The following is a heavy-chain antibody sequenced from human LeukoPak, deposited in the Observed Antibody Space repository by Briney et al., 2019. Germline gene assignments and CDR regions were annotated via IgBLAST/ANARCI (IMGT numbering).Heavy chain of an antibody. J-gene: IGHJ2*01. Sequence: SETLSLTCSVSGASISLYYWSWVRQSAGKRPEWIGRVHATGTTNYNPSLRSRVSLSVDTFKKQFSLKLNSVTVADTAVYYCARVLGSSGYAGDWRFDLWGRGTLVTVSS. D-gene: IGHD3-22*01. CDR1: GASISLYY. CDR2: VHATGTT. CDR3: ARVLGSSGYAGDWRFDL. V-gene: IGHV4-4*07.